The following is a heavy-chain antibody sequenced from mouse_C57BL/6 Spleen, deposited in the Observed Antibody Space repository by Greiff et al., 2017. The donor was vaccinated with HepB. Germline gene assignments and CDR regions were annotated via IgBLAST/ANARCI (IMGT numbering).Heavy chain of an antibody. J-gene: IGHJ3*01. CDR2: IYPGSGST. V-gene: IGHV1-55*01. Sequence: QVQLQQPGAELVKPGASVKMSCKASGYTFTSYWITWVKQRPGQGLEWIGDIYPGSGSTNYNEKFKSKATLTVDTSSSTAYLQLSSLTSEDSAVYYCARPAAQGEGPWFAYWGQGTLVTVSA. CDR1: GYTFTSYW. D-gene: IGHD3-2*02. CDR3: ARPAAQGEGPWFAY.